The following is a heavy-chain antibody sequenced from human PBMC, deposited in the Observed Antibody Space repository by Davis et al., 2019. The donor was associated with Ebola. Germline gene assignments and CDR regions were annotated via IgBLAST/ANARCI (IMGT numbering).Heavy chain of an antibody. D-gene: IGHD5-12*01. Sequence: SVQVSCKAFAGSFSSHSTSWVRQAPGQGLEWMGGIIPIFGAAIHAQKFQGRVTITADESTSTAYMELSSLRSEDTAVYYCAREPLATGTDYYYVMDFWGKGTTVTVSS. CDR3: AREPLATGTDYYYVMDF. V-gene: IGHV1-69*13. CDR2: IIPIFGAA. CDR1: AGSFSSHS. J-gene: IGHJ6*04.